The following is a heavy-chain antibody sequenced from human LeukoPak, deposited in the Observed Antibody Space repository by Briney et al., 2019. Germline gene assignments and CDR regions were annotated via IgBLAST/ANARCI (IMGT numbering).Heavy chain of an antibody. V-gene: IGHV4-59*01. D-gene: IGHD3-22*01. Sequence: PSETLSLTCTVSGGSISSYYWSWIRQPPGKGLEWIGYIYYSGSTNYNPSLKSRVTISVDTSKNQFSLKLSSVTAADTAVYYCAXXRXXTYYYDSSGYYVGYFDYWGQGTLVTVSS. J-gene: IGHJ4*02. CDR2: IYYSGST. CDR3: AXXRXXTYYYDSSGYYVGYFDY. CDR1: GGSISSYY.